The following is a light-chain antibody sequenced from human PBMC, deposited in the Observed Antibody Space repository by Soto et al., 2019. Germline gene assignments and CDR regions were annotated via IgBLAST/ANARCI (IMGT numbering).Light chain of an antibody. V-gene: IGKV1-9*01. Sequence: DIQLTQSPSFLSASVGDRVTITCRASQGISSYLAWYQQKPGKAPKLLIYAASTLQSGGPSRFSGSGSGTEFTLPISSLQPEDFATYYCQQHNSYPLTFGGGTKVEIK. J-gene: IGKJ4*01. CDR3: QQHNSYPLT. CDR1: QGISSY. CDR2: AAS.